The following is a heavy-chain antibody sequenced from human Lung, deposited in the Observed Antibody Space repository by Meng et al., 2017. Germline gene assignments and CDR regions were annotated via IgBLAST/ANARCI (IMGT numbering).Heavy chain of an antibody. CDR2: INPNTGNP. J-gene: IGHJ4*02. CDR3: ARDGYPVLGGVSAFDY. D-gene: IGHD3-16*01. CDR1: GYTFNAFA. Sequence: QLQLVQSGSELKKPGASVKVSCEASGYTFNAFAMNWVRPAPGPGLEWLGWINPNTGNPTYARGFTGRFVFSLDTSVSTAYLEISSLKAEDTAMYYCARDGYPVLGGVSAFDYWGQGTLVTVSS. V-gene: IGHV7-4-1*02.